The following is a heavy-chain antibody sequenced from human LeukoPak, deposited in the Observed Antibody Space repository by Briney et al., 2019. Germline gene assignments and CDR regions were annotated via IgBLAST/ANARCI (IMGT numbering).Heavy chain of an antibody. D-gene: IGHD2-15*01. Sequence: ASVKVSCKASGYTFTSYAMNWVRQAPGQGLEWMGWSNTNTGNPTYAQGFTGRFVFSLDTSVSTAYLQISSLKAEDTAVYYCARDKRCGGSCYWFDPWGQGTLVTVSS. CDR2: SNTNTGNP. CDR1: GYTFTSYA. CDR3: ARDKRCGGSCYWFDP. V-gene: IGHV7-4-1*02. J-gene: IGHJ5*02.